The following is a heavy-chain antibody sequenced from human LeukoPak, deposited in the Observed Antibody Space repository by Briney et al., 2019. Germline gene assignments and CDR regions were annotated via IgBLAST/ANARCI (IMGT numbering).Heavy chain of an antibody. Sequence: PGGSLRLSYAASGFTFISYSMNWVRQAPGKGLEWVSYISSSSSTIYYADSVKGRFTISRDNAKNSLYLQMNSLRAEDTAVYYCARASRYCSSTSCPLDYWGQGTLVTVSS. J-gene: IGHJ4*02. V-gene: IGHV3-48*01. CDR2: ISSSSSTI. CDR1: GFTFISYS. D-gene: IGHD2-2*01. CDR3: ARASRYCSSTSCPLDY.